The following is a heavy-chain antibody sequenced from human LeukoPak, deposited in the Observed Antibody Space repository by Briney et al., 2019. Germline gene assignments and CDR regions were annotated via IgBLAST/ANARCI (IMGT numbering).Heavy chain of an antibody. Sequence: SETLSLTCTVSGGSISSSSYYWGWVRQPPGKGLEWIGIIYYSGGTYYNPSLKSRVSISVDTSKNQFSLKLSSVTAADTAVYYCARSPDGSGSDWVGYFDLWGRGTLVTVSS. CDR2: IYYSGGT. CDR3: ARSPDGSGSDWVGYFDL. D-gene: IGHD1-26*01. V-gene: IGHV4-39*01. CDR1: GGSISSSSYY. J-gene: IGHJ2*01.